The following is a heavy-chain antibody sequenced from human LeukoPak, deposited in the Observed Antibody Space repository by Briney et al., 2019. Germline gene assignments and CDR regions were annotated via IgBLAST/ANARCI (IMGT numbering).Heavy chain of an antibody. CDR1: GFTFSSYT. Sequence: GGSLRLSCAASGFTFSSYTMNWVRQAPGKGLEWVSAISGSGGSTYYADSVKGRFTISRDNSKNTLYLQMNSLRAEDTAVYYCAKYTVVVPAAIGLDAFDIWGQGTMVTVSS. J-gene: IGHJ3*02. D-gene: IGHD2-2*01. CDR2: ISGSGGST. CDR3: AKYTVVVPAAIGLDAFDI. V-gene: IGHV3-23*01.